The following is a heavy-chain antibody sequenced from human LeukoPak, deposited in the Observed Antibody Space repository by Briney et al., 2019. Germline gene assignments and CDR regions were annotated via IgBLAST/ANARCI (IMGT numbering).Heavy chain of an antibody. CDR3: ARDSASPIFDY. CDR2: ISSSSSYI. Sequence: GGSLRLSRAASGFTFSSYSMNWVRQAPGKGLEWVSSISSSSSYIYYADSVKGRFTISRDNAKNSLYLQMNSLRAEDTAVYYCARDSASPIFDYWGQGTLVTVSS. D-gene: IGHD1-26*01. CDR1: GFTFSSYS. V-gene: IGHV3-21*01. J-gene: IGHJ4*02.